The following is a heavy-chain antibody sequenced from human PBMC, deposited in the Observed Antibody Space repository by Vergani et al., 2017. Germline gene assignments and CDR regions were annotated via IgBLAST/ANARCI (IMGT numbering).Heavy chain of an antibody. CDR2: IWYDGSNK. Sequence: QVKLVESGGGVVQPGRSLRLSCAASGFTFSSYGMHWVRQAPGKGLEWVAVIWYDGSNKYYADSVKGRFTISRDNSKNTLYLQMNSLRAEDTAVYYCARGEPRYCTNGVCYTGEVDYWGQGTLVTVSS. J-gene: IGHJ4*02. CDR3: ARGEPRYCTNGVCYTGEVDY. D-gene: IGHD2-8*01. V-gene: IGHV3-33*01. CDR1: GFTFSSYG.